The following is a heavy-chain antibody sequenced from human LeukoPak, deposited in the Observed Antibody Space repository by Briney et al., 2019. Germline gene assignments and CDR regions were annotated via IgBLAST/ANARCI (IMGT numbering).Heavy chain of an antibody. CDR3: AVVGADPGY. J-gene: IGHJ4*02. CDR2: ISYDGSNK. D-gene: IGHD1-26*01. V-gene: IGHV3-30*03. CDR1: GFTFSDFW. Sequence: GGSLRLSCAASGFTFSDFWMSWVRQAPGKGLEWVAVISYDGSNKYYADSVKGRFTISRDNSKNTLYLQMNSLRAEDTAVYYCAVVGADPGYWGQGTLVTVSS.